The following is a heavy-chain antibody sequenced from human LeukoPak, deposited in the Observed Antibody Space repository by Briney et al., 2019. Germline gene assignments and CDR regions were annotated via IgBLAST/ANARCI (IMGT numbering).Heavy chain of an antibody. D-gene: IGHD2-21*01. V-gene: IGHV3-53*01. J-gene: IGHJ4*02. CDR2: IYSGGST. CDR3: ASETALRGRPDY. Sequence: GGSLRLSCAASGLTVSSNYMSWVRQAPGKGLEWVSVIYSGGSTYYADSVKGRFTISRDNSKNTLYLQMNSLRAEDTAVYYCASETALRGRPDYWGQGTLVTVSS. CDR1: GLTVSSNY.